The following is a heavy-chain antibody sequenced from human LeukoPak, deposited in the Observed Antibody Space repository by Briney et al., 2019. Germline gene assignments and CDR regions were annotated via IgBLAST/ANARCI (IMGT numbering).Heavy chain of an antibody. CDR3: ASEHIVVVTATDYYYYYGMDV. CDR1: DGSISSGDYY. V-gene: IGHV4-30-4*01. J-gene: IGHJ6*02. CDR2: IYYSGGT. D-gene: IGHD2-21*02. Sequence: SETLSLTCTVSDGSISSGDYYWSWIPQPPGKGLEWIGYIYYSGGTYYNPSLKSRVTISVDTSKNQFSLKLSSVTAADTAVYYCASEHIVVVTATDYYYYYGMDVWGQGTTVTVSS.